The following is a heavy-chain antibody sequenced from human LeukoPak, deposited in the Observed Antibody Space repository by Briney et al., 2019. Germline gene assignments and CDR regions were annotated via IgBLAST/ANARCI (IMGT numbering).Heavy chain of an antibody. Sequence: EGSLRLSCEGSGFIFSSYAMTWVRQAPGKGLQWVSSISGNGESTYYADSMKGRFTISRDNSKNTLSLQMNSLRAEDTAVYFCAKGWEFRVVIPAAVSWGQGTLVTVSS. CDR1: GFIFSSYA. J-gene: IGHJ5*02. D-gene: IGHD3-3*01. CDR2: ISGNGEST. V-gene: IGHV3-23*01. CDR3: AKGWEFRVVIPAAVS.